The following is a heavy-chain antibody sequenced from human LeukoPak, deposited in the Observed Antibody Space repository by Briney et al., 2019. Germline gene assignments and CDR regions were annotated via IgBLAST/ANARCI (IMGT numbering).Heavy chain of an antibody. CDR2: INPSGGST. D-gene: IGHD2-21*02. V-gene: IGHV1-46*01. J-gene: IGHJ3*02. CDR1: GYTFTNYY. CDR3: ARLPRRYCGGDCYQDAFDI. Sequence: ASVKVSCKASGYTFTNYYMHWVRQAPGQGLEWMGIINPSGGSTNYAQKFQGRVTMTRNTSISTAYMELSSLRSEDTAVYYCARLPRRYCGGDCYQDAFDIWGQGTMVTVSS.